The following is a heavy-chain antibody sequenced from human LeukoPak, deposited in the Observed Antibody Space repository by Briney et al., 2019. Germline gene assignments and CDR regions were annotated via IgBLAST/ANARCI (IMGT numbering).Heavy chain of an antibody. J-gene: IGHJ4*02. CDR1: GGSFSGYY. Sequence: PSETLSLTCAVYGGSFSGYYWSWIRQPPGKGLEWIGEINHSGSTNYNPSLKSRVTISVDTSKNQFSLKLSSVTAADTAVYYCARVRPRRYYGSGSYGESDYWGQGTLVTVSS. D-gene: IGHD3-10*01. CDR3: ARVRPRRYYGSGSYGESDY. V-gene: IGHV4-34*01. CDR2: INHSGST.